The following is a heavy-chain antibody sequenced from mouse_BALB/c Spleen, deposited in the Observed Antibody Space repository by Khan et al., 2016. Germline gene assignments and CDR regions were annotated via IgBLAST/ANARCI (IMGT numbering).Heavy chain of an antibody. CDR1: GYTFNNYW. CDR3: ARAWYSIDY. V-gene: IGHV1-9*01. J-gene: IGHJ4*01. Sequence: VQLPASGAELLQPGASVKISCKATGYTFNNYWIEWVKQRPGNGLEWIGDILPGSGNSNYNENLKGKATFTADTSSNTAYMQLSSLTSEDSAVYYCARAWYSIDYWGQGTSVTVSS. CDR2: ILPGSGNS.